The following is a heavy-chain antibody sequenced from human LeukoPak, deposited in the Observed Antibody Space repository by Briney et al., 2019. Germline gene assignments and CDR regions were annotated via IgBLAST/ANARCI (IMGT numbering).Heavy chain of an antibody. Sequence: SQTLSLTCTVSGGSISSGGYYWSWIRQPPGKGLEWIGYIYYSGSTYYNPSLKSRVTISVDTSKNQFSLKLSSVTAADTAVYYCARVSTEDSSGYYYSDYWGQGTLVTVSS. CDR3: ARVSTEDSSGYYYSDY. D-gene: IGHD3-22*01. V-gene: IGHV4-30-4*01. CDR2: IYYSGST. CDR1: GGSISSGGYY. J-gene: IGHJ4*02.